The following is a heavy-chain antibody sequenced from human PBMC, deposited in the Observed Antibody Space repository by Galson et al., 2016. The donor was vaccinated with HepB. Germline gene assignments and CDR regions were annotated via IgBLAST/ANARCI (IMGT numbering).Heavy chain of an antibody. D-gene: IGHD2-15*01. J-gene: IGHJ5*02. CDR3: ARGRTDLGYCSGGSCPNWFDH. CDR1: GGSISSYY. CDR2: IYYSGST. Sequence: EPLSLTCTVSGGSISSYYWSWIRQPPGKGLEWIGYIYYSGSTNYNPSLKSRVTISVDTSKNQFSLKLSSVTAADTAVYYCARGRTDLGYCSGGSCPNWFDHWGQGTLVTVSS. V-gene: IGHV4-59*01.